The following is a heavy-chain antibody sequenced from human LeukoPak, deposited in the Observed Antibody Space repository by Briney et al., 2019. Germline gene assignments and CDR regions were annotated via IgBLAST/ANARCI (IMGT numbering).Heavy chain of an antibody. D-gene: IGHD4-17*01. CDR3: ARVMPLNYGDYKRGAFDI. Sequence: GGSLRLSCAASGFTFSSYSMYWVRQAPGKGLEWVSYISSSSSTIYYADSVKGRFTISRDNAKNSLYLQMNSLRDEDTAVYYCARVMPLNYGDYKRGAFDIWGQGTMVTVSS. J-gene: IGHJ3*02. V-gene: IGHV3-48*02. CDR1: GFTFSSYS. CDR2: ISSSSSTI.